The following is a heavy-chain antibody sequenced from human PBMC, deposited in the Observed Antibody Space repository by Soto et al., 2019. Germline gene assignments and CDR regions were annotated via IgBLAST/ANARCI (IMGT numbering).Heavy chain of an antibody. V-gene: IGHV4-30-2*01. CDR1: GGSISSGGYS. CDR2: IYHSGST. J-gene: IGHJ5*02. D-gene: IGHD5-12*01. CDR3: ARSAFRLPKPFRCWFVP. Sequence: QLQLQESGSGLVKPSQTLSLTCAVSGGSISSGGYSWSWIRQPPGKGLEWIGYIYHSGSTYYNPSLMGRVTISVDRSKNHFSLKLSSVTAADTAVYYCARSAFRLPKPFRCWFVPWGQGTLVTVSS.